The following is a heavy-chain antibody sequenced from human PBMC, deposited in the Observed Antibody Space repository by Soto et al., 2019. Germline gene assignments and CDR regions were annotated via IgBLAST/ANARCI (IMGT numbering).Heavy chain of an antibody. J-gene: IGHJ3*01. V-gene: IGHV4-31*03. D-gene: IGHD2-2*01. CDR3: ARNPSHLCSITSCHAFDF. CDR2: IYNSGSSYMYYSGST. CDR1: GGSISSASYY. Sequence: QVQLQESGPGLVKPSQTLSLTCTVSGGSISSASYYWSWIRQHPGKGLEWIGYIYNSGSSYMYYSGSTSYNPSLKSRVTISVDTSKNQFSLKLSAVTAADTAVYYCARNPSHLCSITSCHAFDFWGQGTLVTVSS.